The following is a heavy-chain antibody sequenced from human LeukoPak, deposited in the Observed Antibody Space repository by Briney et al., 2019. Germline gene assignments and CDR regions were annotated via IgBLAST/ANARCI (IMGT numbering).Heavy chain of an antibody. CDR3: AKDHYGGNPRTNYYYYMDV. Sequence: GGYLRLSCAASGFTFSNYAMSWVRQAPGKGLEWVSAVSGIDDKPYYADSVKGRFTISRDNSKNTLYLQMSSLRAEDTALYYCAKDHYGGNPRTNYYYYMDVWGKGTTVTVSS. CDR2: VSGIDDKP. V-gene: IGHV3-23*01. J-gene: IGHJ6*03. CDR1: GFTFSNYA. D-gene: IGHD4/OR15-4a*01.